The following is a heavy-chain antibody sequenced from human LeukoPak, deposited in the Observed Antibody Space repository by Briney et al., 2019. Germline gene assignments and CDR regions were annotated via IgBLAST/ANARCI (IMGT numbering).Heavy chain of an antibody. Sequence: GASVKVSCKTSGYNFTSFGITWVRQAPGQGREWMGWISAYNGHTNYGQKFQGRIAMTADTSTTTAFIELRSLRSEDTAVYYCARERLRRGYYDSSGYNYFDYWGQGTLVTVSS. CDR1: GYNFTSFG. CDR3: ARERLRRGYYDSSGYNYFDY. CDR2: ISAYNGHT. D-gene: IGHD3-22*01. V-gene: IGHV1-18*01. J-gene: IGHJ4*02.